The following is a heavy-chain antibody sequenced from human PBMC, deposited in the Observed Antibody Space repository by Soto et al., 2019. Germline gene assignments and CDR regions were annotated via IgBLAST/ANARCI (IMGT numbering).Heavy chain of an antibody. CDR3: APSGVLLRSGELFIFGDAFDI. CDR1: GFSLSTSGVG. CDR2: IYWDDDK. D-gene: IGHD3-10*01. V-gene: IGHV2-5*02. Sequence: QITLKESGPTLVKPTQTLTLTCTFSGFSLSTSGVGVGWIRQPPGKALEWLALIYWDDDKRYSPSLKSRLTITRDTSKNQVVLTMTNMDPVDTATYYCAPSGVLLRSGELFIFGDAFDIWGQGTMVTVSS. J-gene: IGHJ3*02.